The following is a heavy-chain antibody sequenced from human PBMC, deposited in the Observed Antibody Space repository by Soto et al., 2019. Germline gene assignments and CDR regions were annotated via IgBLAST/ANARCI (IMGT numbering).Heavy chain of an antibody. CDR2: ISAYDGDT. V-gene: IGHV1-18*01. J-gene: IGHJ4*02. CDR3: ASASSGSPDS. Sequence: QVQLVQSGTEVKKPGASVRVSCKASGYTFRTYGVNWVRQAPGQGLEWVGWISAYDGDTNYAQKLQGRVTMTTDKSTSTAYMDLRGLRSDDTAVYYCASASSGSPDSWGQGTLVTVSS. CDR1: GYTFRTYG. D-gene: IGHD3-10*01.